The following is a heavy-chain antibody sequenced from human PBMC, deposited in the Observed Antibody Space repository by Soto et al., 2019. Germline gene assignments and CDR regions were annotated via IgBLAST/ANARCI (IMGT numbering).Heavy chain of an antibody. V-gene: IGHV3-30-3*01. CDR1: GFTFSSYG. CDR3: ARDLVQWRAKESY. J-gene: IGHJ4*02. CDR2: ISYDGSNK. Sequence: QVQLVESGGGVVQPGRSLRLSCAASGFTFSSYGVHWVRQAPGKGLEWVAVISYDGSNKYYADSVKGRFTISRDNSKNPLYLQMNSLIAEDTAVYYCARDLVQWRAKESYWGQGTLVTASS. D-gene: IGHD6-19*01.